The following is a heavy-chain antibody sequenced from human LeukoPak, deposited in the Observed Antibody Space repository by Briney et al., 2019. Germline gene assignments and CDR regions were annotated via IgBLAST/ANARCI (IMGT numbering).Heavy chain of an antibody. J-gene: IGHJ4*02. D-gene: IGHD4-23*01. CDR2: INHSGTT. CDR1: GGSFSDYY. V-gene: IGHV4-34*01. Sequence: SETLSLTCAVYGGSFSDYYWSWIRQPPGKGLELIGEINHSGTTNYNPSLKRRVSISLDTSKNQLSLKLTSVTAADTAVYYCARGLGGGNSIYFDYWGQGTLVTVSS. CDR3: ARGLGGGNSIYFDY.